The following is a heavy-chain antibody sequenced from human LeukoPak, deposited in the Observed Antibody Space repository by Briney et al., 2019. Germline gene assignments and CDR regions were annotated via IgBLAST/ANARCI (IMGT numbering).Heavy chain of an antibody. J-gene: IGHJ6*02. V-gene: IGHV1-2*06. CDR3: ASLGSGGDFGLREDHYYYGMDV. Sequence: ASVKVSCKASGYTFTGYYMHWVRQAPGQGLEWMGRINPNSGGTNYAQKFQGRVTMTRDTSISTAYMELSRLRSDDTAVYYCASLGSGGDFGLREDHYYYGMDVWGQGTTVTVSS. CDR1: GYTFTGYY. CDR2: INPNSGGT. D-gene: IGHD2-21*02.